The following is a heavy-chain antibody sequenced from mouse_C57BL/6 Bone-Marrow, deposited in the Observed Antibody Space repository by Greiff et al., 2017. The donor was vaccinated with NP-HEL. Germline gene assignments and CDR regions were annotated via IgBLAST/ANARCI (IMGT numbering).Heavy chain of an antibody. CDR2: IDPENGDT. D-gene: IGHD1-1*01. CDR3: ARTTVVATKAWFAY. Sequence: VQLQQSGAELVRPGASVKLSCTASGFNIKDDYMHWVKQRPEQGLEWIGWIDPENGDTEYASKFKGKATLTADKSSSTAYMQLSSLTSEDSAVYFCARTTVVATKAWFAYWGQGTLVTVSA. V-gene: IGHV14-4*01. CDR1: GFNIKDDY. J-gene: IGHJ3*01.